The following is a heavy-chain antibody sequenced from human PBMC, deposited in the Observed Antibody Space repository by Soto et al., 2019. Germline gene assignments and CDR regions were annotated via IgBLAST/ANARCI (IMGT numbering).Heavy chain of an antibody. CDR3: AAVNRVVTAMNDY. J-gene: IGHJ4*02. CDR1: GFTFTSSA. Sequence: QMQLVQSGPEVKKPGTSVKVSCKASGFTFTSSAVQWVRQARGQRLEWIGWIVVGSGNTNYAQKFQERVTITRDMSTSTAYMELSSLRSEDTAVYYRAAVNRVVTAMNDYWGQGTLVTVSS. V-gene: IGHV1-58*01. CDR2: IVVGSGNT. D-gene: IGHD2-21*02.